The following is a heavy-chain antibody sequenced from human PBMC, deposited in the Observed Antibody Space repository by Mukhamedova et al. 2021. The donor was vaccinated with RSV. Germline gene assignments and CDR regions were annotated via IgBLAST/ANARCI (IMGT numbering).Heavy chain of an antibody. Sequence: GLEWVSYISSSSSYTNYADSVKGRFTISRDNAKNSLYLQMNSLRAEDTAVYYCARAGYCSSTSCYRVDYYYMDVWGKGTTVTFSS. CDR3: ARAGYCSSTSCYRVDYYYMDV. D-gene: IGHD2-2*02. J-gene: IGHJ6*03. CDR2: ISSSSSYT. V-gene: IGHV3-11*06.